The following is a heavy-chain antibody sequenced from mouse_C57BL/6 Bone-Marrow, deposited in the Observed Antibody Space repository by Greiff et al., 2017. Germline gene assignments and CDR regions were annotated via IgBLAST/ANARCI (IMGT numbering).Heavy chain of an antibody. CDR3: ATPPLYYGSILDY. Sequence: VQRVESGAELARPGASVKLSCKASGYTFTSYGISWVKQRTGQGLEWIGEIYPRSGNTYYNEKFKGKATLTADQSSITAYMELRSLTSEYAAVYFCATPPLYYGSILDYWGQGTTLTVSS. CDR1: GYTFTSYG. V-gene: IGHV1-81*01. CDR2: IYPRSGNT. J-gene: IGHJ2*01. D-gene: IGHD1-1*01.